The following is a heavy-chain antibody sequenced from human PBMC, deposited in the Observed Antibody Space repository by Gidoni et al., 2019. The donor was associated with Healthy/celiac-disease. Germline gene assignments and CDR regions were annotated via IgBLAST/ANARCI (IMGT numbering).Heavy chain of an antibody. CDR1: GFTVSSNY. CDR3: ARDSRGGDSSTALLAFDI. Sequence: EVQLVESGGGLVQPGGSLRLSCAASGFTVSSNYMSWVRQAPGKGLEWVSVIYSGGSTYYADSVKGRFTISRDNSKNTLYLQMNSLRAEDTAVYYCARDSRGGDSSTALLAFDIWGQGTMVTVSS. CDR2: IYSGGST. D-gene: IGHD2-21*02. J-gene: IGHJ3*02. V-gene: IGHV3-66*01.